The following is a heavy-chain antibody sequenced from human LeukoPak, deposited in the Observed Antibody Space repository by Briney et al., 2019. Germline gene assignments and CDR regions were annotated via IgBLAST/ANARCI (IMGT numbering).Heavy chain of an antibody. D-gene: IGHD4-17*01. CDR1: GFTFSSYG. CDR3: AKRATVTRNWFDP. CDR2: ISGSGGST. J-gene: IGHJ5*02. Sequence: PGGTLRLSCAASGFTFSSYGMSWVRQAPGKGLEWVSAISGSGGSTYYADSVKGRFTISRDNSKNTLYLQMNSLRAEGTAVYYCAKRATVTRNWFDPWGQGTLVTVSS. V-gene: IGHV3-23*01.